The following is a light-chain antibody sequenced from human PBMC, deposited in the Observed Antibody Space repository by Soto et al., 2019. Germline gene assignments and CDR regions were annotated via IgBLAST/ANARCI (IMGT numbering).Light chain of an antibody. V-gene: IGKV3-20*01. J-gene: IGKJ2*01. CDR3: QQYGSSPRT. CDR2: GAT. CDR1: QSVSSSY. Sequence: EIVLTQSPGTLSLSPGERATLSCRASQSVSSSYLAWYQQKPGQAPRLLIYGATSRATSIPDRFSGSVSGTDFTLTISRLEPEDFAVYYCQQYGSSPRTFGQGTKLEIK.